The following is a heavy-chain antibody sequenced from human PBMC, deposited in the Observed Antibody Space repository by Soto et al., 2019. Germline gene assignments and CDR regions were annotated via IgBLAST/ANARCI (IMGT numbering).Heavy chain of an antibody. V-gene: IGHV1-18*04. CDR3: ARSGVSYYDSSGRNWSDP. Sequence: GASVKVSCKASGYTFTSYGISWVRQAPGQGLEWMGWISAYNGNTNYAQKLQGRVTMTTDTSTSTAYMELRSLRSDDTAVYYCARSGVSYYDSSGRNWSDPWGQGTLVTVSS. CDR2: ISAYNGNT. CDR1: GYTFTSYG. J-gene: IGHJ5*02. D-gene: IGHD3-22*01.